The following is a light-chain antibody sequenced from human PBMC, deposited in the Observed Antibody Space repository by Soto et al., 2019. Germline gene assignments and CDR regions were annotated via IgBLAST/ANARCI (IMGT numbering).Light chain of an antibody. CDR1: QDIRNY. Sequence: DIRMSQSPSSLSASVGDRVTVTCGASQDIRNYLNWYQQKPGKAPKLLIYDASNLETGVPSRFSGSGSGTDFTFTISSLQPEDIATYYCQQYDNLPLPFGGGTKVDIK. J-gene: IGKJ4*01. CDR3: QQYDNLPLP. CDR2: DAS. V-gene: IGKV1-33*01.